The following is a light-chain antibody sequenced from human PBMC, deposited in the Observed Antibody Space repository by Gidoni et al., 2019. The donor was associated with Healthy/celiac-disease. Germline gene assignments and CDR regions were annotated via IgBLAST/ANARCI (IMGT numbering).Light chain of an antibody. J-gene: IGLJ2*01. Sequence: SYELTQSPSVSVSPGQTASITCSGDKLGVQVACWYQQKPGQSPVLVIYQDSKRPSGIPERFSGSNSGNTATLTISGTQAMDEADYYCQAWDSSTAVFGGGTKLTVL. V-gene: IGLV3-1*01. CDR2: QDS. CDR1: KLGVQV. CDR3: QAWDSSTAV.